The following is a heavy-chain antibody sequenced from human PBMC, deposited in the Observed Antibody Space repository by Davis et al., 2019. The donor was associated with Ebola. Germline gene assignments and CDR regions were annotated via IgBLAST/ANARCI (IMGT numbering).Heavy chain of an antibody. CDR3: ARGRGRYYGMDV. J-gene: IGHJ6*02. CDR2: INHSGSI. Sequence: PSETLSLTCAVYGGSFSGYFWSWIRQPPGKGLEWIGEINHSGSINYSPSLKSRVTISVDTSKNQYSLKLSSVTAADTAVYYCARGRGRYYGMDVWGQGTTVTVSS. V-gene: IGHV4-34*01. CDR1: GGSFSGYF. D-gene: IGHD3-10*01.